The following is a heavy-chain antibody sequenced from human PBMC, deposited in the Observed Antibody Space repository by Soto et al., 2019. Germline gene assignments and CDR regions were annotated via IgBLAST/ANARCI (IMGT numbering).Heavy chain of an antibody. D-gene: IGHD2-2*01. V-gene: IGHV4-30-4*01. CDR2: IYYSGST. CDR3: ARGARQYCISTSCYGLDYYYGMDV. CDR1: GGSISSGDYY. J-gene: IGHJ6*02. Sequence: SETLSLTCTVSGGSISSGDYYWSWIRQPPGKGLEWIGYIYYSGSTYYNPSLKSRVTISVDTSKNQFSLKLSSVTAADTAVYYCARGARQYCISTSCYGLDYYYGMDVWGQGTTVTVSS.